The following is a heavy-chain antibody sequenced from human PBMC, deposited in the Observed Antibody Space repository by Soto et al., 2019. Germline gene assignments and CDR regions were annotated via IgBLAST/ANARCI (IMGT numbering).Heavy chain of an antibody. Sequence: PGGSRRLSWAVSGFTVINTYMSWVRQAPGKGLEWVAVIYRGVSTHYADSVKGRFTISRDDSKNTIYLQMNSLRAEDTAVYYCARDRSDSSRADSFDVWGQGTMVTVSS. CDR1: GFTVINTY. CDR2: IYRGVST. CDR3: ARDRSDSSRADSFDV. V-gene: IGHV3-53*01. J-gene: IGHJ3*01. D-gene: IGHD6-25*01.